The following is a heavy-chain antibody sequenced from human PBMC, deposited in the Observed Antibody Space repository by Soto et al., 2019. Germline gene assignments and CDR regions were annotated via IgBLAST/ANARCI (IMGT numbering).Heavy chain of an antibody. CDR2: INGNADNS. V-gene: IGHV3-74*01. D-gene: IGHD6-19*01. CDR1: GFSLVSYW. J-gene: IGHJ4*02. CDR3: VRDFRGAVAGSEFDH. Sequence: EVQLAESGGGLVLTGGSLRLSCAASGFSLVSYWMHWVHQVPGEGLAWVSRINGNADNSDYADSVKGRFTISRDNAMNRLYLQMDSLRADDTGVYYCVRDFRGAVAGSEFDHWGQGTLVTVSS.